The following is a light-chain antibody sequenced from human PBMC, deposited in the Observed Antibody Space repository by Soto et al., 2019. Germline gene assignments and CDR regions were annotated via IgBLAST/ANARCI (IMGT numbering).Light chain of an antibody. Sequence: DIQMTQSPSTLSASVGDRVTITCRASQSISSWLAWYQQKPGKAPKLLIFDASSLESGTPSRFSGRRSGTQFTLTINGLQPDDFANYYCQQYDNYKTLTFGGGTKV. V-gene: IGKV1-5*01. CDR1: QSISSW. CDR3: QQYDNYKTLT. CDR2: DAS. J-gene: IGKJ4*01.